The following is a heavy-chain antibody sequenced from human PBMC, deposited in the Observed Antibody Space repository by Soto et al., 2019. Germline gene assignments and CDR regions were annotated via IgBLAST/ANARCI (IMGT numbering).Heavy chain of an antibody. D-gene: IGHD4-17*01. Sequence: GGSLRLSCAASGFTFSSYAMHWARQAPGKGLEWVAVISYDGSNKYYADSVKGRFTISRDNSKNTLYLQMNSLRAEDTAVYYCARAGMTTVTTSVYYGMDVWGQGTTVTVSS. CDR3: ARAGMTTVTTSVYYGMDV. CDR1: GFTFSSYA. J-gene: IGHJ6*02. V-gene: IGHV3-30-3*01. CDR2: ISYDGSNK.